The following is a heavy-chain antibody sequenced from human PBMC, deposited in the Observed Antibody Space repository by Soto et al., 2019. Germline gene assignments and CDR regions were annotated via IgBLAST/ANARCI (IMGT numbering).Heavy chain of an antibody. CDR2: IYYSENT. V-gene: IGHV4-30-4*01. J-gene: IGHJ4*01. Sequence: SETLSLTCTVSGVSISSGDYYWSWIRQTPGKGLEWIGYIYYSENTYYNPSLKSRVAISGDTSKNQFSLRLSSVTAADTSVYYCTGPFRARFHYGGPGILVTVSS. CDR3: TGPFRARFHY. D-gene: IGHD3-10*01. CDR1: GVSISSGDYY.